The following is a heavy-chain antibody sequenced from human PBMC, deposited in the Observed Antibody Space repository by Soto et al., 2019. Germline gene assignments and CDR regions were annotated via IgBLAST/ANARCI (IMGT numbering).Heavy chain of an antibody. J-gene: IGHJ4*02. CDR3: AAGGGLPRYY. CDR2: IYHSGST. Sequence: QLQLQESGSGLVKPSQTLSLTCAVSGGSISSGGYSWSWIRQPPGKGLEWIGYIYHSGSTYYNPSLTSRGTISVDRSKNQCALKLSSVTAADTAVYYWAAGGGLPRYYWGQGTLVTVSS. V-gene: IGHV4-30-2*01. D-gene: IGHD5-12*01. CDR1: GGSISSGGYS.